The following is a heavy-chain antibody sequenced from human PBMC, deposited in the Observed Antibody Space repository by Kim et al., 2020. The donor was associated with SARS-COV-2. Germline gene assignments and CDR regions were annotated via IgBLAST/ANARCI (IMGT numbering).Heavy chain of an antibody. V-gene: IGHV1-18*01. Sequence: NYAQKLQGRVTMTTDTSTSTAYMELRSLRSDDTAVYYCARGGAVTHAFDIWGQGTMVTVSS. CDR3: ARGGAVTHAFDI. D-gene: IGHD6-19*01. J-gene: IGHJ3*02.